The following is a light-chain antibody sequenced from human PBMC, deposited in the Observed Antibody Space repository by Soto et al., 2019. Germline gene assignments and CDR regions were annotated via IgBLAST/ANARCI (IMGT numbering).Light chain of an antibody. CDR2: YDS. V-gene: IGLV3-21*04. CDR1: NIGSKS. Sequence: SYELTQPPSVSVAPGKTARITCGGNNIGSKSVHWYQQKPGQAPVLVIYYDSDRPSGIPERFSGSNSGNTATLTISRVEAGDEADYYCQVWDSSSDPHVVFGGGTKETVL. J-gene: IGLJ2*01. CDR3: QVWDSSSDPHVV.